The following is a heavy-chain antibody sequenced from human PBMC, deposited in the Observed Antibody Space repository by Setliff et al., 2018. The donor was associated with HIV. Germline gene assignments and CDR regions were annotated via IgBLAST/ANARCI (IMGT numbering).Heavy chain of an antibody. D-gene: IGHD6-19*01. CDR3: ARGRGLYSSGWHNWFDP. V-gene: IGHV1-3*01. CDR1: GGTFSSYA. J-gene: IGHJ5*02. Sequence: ASVKVSCKASGGTFSSYAISWVRQAPGQGLEWMGGINAGNGNTKYSQKFQGRVTITRDTSATAVYMELRSLRSEDTAVYYCARGRGLYSSGWHNWFDPWGQGTLVTVAS. CDR2: INAGNGNT.